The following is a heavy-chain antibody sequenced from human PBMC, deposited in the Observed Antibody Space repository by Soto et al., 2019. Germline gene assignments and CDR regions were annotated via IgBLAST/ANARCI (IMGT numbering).Heavy chain of an antibody. Sequence: GGSLRLSCAASAFTFSSYAMAWVRQAPGKGLEWVSSIGNSGGDISYADSVKGRFTISRDNSKNQFTLRLTSVTAADTAVYFCATESGSTYGYFDYWGQGTQVTVSS. J-gene: IGHJ4*02. D-gene: IGHD4-17*01. CDR3: ATESGSTYGYFDY. CDR2: IGNSGGDI. CDR1: AFTFSSYA. V-gene: IGHV3-23*01.